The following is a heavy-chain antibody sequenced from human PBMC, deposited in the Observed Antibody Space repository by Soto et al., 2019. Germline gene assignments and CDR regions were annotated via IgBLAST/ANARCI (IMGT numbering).Heavy chain of an antibody. Sequence: PSETLSLTCAVSSGSITSSSWWTWVRQPPGKGLEWIGEIYHSGSTNYNPSLKSRVTISVDKSKNHFSLKLNSVTAADTAVYYCARGTYDIFNWFDPWGQGTLVTVSS. J-gene: IGHJ5*02. CDR1: SGSITSSSW. CDR2: IYHSGST. D-gene: IGHD3-9*01. V-gene: IGHV4-4*02. CDR3: ARGTYDIFNWFDP.